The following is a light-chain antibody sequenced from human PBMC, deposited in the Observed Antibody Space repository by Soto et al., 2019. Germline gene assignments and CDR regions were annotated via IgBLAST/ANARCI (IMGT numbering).Light chain of an antibody. V-gene: IGKV1-6*01. CDR1: QGIGTD. CDR3: LQDFRYPLT. CDR2: AAS. Sequence: AIQMTQSPSSLSASVGDRVTVTCRASQGIGTDLVWYQQKPGKAPKLLIFAASTLQSGVPSRFSGSGSGTDFTLTISSLQPEDFATYFCLQDFRYPLTFGGGTKLEI. J-gene: IGKJ4*01.